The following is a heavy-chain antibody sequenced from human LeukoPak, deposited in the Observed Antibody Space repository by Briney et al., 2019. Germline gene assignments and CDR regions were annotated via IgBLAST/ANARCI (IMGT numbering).Heavy chain of an antibody. J-gene: IGHJ4*02. CDR3: ARDIAVAGDDY. D-gene: IGHD6-19*01. Sequence: GGSLRLSCAASGFTFSSYWMSWVRQAPGKGLAWVANIKQDGSEKYYVDSVKGRFTISRDNAKNALYLQMNSLRAEDTAVYYCARDIAVAGDDYWGQGTLVTVSS. CDR2: IKQDGSEK. CDR1: GFTFSSYW. V-gene: IGHV3-7*04.